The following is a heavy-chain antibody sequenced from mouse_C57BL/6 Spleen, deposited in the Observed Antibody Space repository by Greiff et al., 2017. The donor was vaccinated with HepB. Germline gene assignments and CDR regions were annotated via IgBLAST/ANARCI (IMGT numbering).Heavy chain of an antibody. CDR2: IYPGSGST. J-gene: IGHJ2*01. CDR3: ARSDYYGSSYNY. D-gene: IGHD1-1*01. CDR1: GYTFTSYW. V-gene: IGHV1-55*01. Sequence: QVQLQQSGAELVKPGASVKMSCKASGYTFTSYWITCVKQRPGQGLEWIGDIYPGSGSTNYNEKFKSKATLTVDTSSSTAYMQLSSLTSEDSAVYYCARSDYYGSSYNYWGQGTTLTVSS.